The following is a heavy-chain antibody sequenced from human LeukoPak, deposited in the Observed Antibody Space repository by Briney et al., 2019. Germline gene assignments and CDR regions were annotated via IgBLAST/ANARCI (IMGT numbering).Heavy chain of an antibody. D-gene: IGHD3-22*01. CDR3: ARGIGIYYYDSSGYFFDY. CDR1: GGSISRSSYY. V-gene: IGHV4-39*07. CDR2: IYYSGST. J-gene: IGHJ4*02. Sequence: SETLSLTCTVSGGSISRSSYYWGWIRQTPGKGLEWIGSIYYSGSTYYKSSLKSRVTISLDTSKNQFSLKLSSVTAADTAVYYCARGIGIYYYDSSGYFFDYWGQGTLVTVSS.